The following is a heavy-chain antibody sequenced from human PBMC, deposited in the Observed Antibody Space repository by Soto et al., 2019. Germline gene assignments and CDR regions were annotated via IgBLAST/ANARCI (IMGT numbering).Heavy chain of an antibody. CDR3: ARQRGCDY. CDR1: GFTFSAYS. Sequence: PGGSLRLSCAASGFTFSAYSMSWVRQAPGKGLEWVANIKQDGSERYYVASVKGRFTISRDNAKNSVYLQMNSLRADDTAVYYCARQRGCDYWGQG. V-gene: IGHV3-7*01. D-gene: IGHD1-1*01. J-gene: IGHJ4*02. CDR2: IKQDGSER.